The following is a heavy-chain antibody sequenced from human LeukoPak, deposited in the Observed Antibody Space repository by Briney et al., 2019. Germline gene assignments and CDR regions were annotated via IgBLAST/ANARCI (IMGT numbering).Heavy chain of an antibody. D-gene: IGHD3-3*01. CDR2: ISSSSSTI. J-gene: IGHJ6*03. CDR1: GFTFSSYS. Sequence: GGSLRLSCAASGFTFSSYSMNWVRQAPGKGLEWVSYISSSSSTIYYADSVKGRFTISRDNAKNSLYLQMNSLRAEDTAVYYCAREPRYYDFWSGYYYYYYMDVWGKGTTVTVSS. CDR3: AREPRYYDFWSGYYYYYYMDV. V-gene: IGHV3-48*01.